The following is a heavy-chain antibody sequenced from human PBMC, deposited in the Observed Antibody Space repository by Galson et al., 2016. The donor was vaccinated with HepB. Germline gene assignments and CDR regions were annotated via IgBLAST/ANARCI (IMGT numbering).Heavy chain of an antibody. J-gene: IGHJ4*02. D-gene: IGHD3-10*01. CDR2: IDWDDDK. CDR1: GFSLSTSGMR. Sequence: PALVKPTQTLTLTCTFSGFSLSTSGMRASWIRQPPGKALEWLAFIDWDDDKHYSTSLKSRLTISKDTSKNQVVLTMTNMDPVDTATYYCARTYYYDSGKNYFDYWGQGTLVTVSS. V-gene: IGHV2-70*01. CDR3: ARTYYYDSGKNYFDY.